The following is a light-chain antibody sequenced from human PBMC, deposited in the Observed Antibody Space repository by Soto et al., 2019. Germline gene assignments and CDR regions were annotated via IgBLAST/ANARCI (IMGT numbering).Light chain of an antibody. V-gene: IGLV2-23*02. CDR2: EVN. CDR3: SSYSGASVSYV. Sequence: QSALTQPASVSGSPGQSITISCTGTSSDVGTFNLVSWYQQHPGEAPKLLIFEVNNRPSGVSIRFSGSKSGNTASLTISGLQAEDEADYYCSSYSGASVSYVFGTGTKLTFL. CDR1: SSDVGTFNL. J-gene: IGLJ1*01.